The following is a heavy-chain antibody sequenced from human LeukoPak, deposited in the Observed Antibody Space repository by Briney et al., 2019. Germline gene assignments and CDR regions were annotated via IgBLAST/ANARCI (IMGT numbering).Heavy chain of an antibody. CDR3: AREISSGYDSVLDY. D-gene: IGHD5-12*01. CDR1: GYTFTSYG. CDR2: ISAYNGNT. Sequence: ASVKVSCKASGYTFTSYGISWVRQAPGRGLEWMGWISAYNGNTNYAQKLQGRVTMTADTSTSTAYMELRSLRSDDTAVYYCAREISSGYDSVLDYWGQGTLVTVSS. V-gene: IGHV1-18*01. J-gene: IGHJ4*02.